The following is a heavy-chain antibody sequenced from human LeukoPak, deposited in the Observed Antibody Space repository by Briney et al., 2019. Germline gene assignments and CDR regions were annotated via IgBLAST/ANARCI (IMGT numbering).Heavy chain of an antibody. CDR2: ISRSGTTM. V-gene: IGHV3-48*03. CDR1: GFTFSSYA. CDR3: ARDGLWSGAFDI. D-gene: IGHD3-10*02. Sequence: PGGSLRLSCEASGFTFSSYAMNWVRQAPGKGLDWVSYISRSGTTMYYADSVKGRFTISRDNAKNSLYLQMNSLRAEDTAVYYCARDGLWSGAFDIWGQGTAVTVSP. J-gene: IGHJ3*02.